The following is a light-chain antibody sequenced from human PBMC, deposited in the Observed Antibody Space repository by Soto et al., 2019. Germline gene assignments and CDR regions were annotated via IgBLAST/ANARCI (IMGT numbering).Light chain of an antibody. CDR3: LPWDPRLRVCKV. J-gene: IGLJ3*02. Sequence: QSVLTQPPSVSAAPGQKVTISCSGSSSDMGNYAVSWYQQLPGTAPKLLIFENNERPSGIPDRFSASKSATSATLGITGLWPEEWANYYCLPWDPRLRVCKVFGGGTKVTVL. V-gene: IGLV1-51*02. CDR2: ENN. CDR1: SSDMGNYA.